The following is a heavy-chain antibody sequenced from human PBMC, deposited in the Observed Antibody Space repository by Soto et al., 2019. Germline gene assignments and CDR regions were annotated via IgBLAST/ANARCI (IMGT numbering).Heavy chain of an antibody. V-gene: IGHV3-30*04. CDR2: ISYDGSNK. CDR3: AKDQFGRGPTQIDY. Sequence: PGGSLRLSCAASGFTFSSYAMYWVRQAPGKGLEWVAVISYDGSNKYYADSVKGRFTISRDNSKNTLYLQMNSLRAEDTAVYYCAKDQFGRGPTQIDYWGQGTLVTVSS. D-gene: IGHD3-16*01. CDR1: GFTFSSYA. J-gene: IGHJ4*02.